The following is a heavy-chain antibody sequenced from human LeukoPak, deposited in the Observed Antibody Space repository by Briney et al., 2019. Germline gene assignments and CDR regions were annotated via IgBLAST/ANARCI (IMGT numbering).Heavy chain of an antibody. V-gene: IGHV1-69*13. Sequence: SVKVSCKASGGTFSSYAISWVRQAPGQGLEWMGGIIPIFGTANYAQKFQGRVTITADESTSTAYMELSSLRSEDTAVYYCARAGYYDILTGYLVEGDFDYWGQGTLVTVSS. D-gene: IGHD3-9*01. J-gene: IGHJ4*02. CDR3: ARAGYYDILTGYLVEGDFDY. CDR2: IIPIFGTA. CDR1: GGTFSSYA.